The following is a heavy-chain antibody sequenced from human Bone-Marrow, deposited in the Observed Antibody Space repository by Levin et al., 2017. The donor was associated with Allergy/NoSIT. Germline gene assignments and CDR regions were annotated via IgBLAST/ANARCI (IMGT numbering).Heavy chain of an antibody. CDR1: GYTFTSYA. D-gene: IGHD3-3*01. V-gene: IGHV1-3*01. J-gene: IGHJ5*02. CDR2: INAGNGNT. Sequence: ASVKVSCKASGYTFTSYAMHWVRQAPGQRLEWMGWINAGNGNTKYSQKFQGRVTITRDTSASTAYMELSSLRSEDTAVYYCARVGYDFWSGYHSAWFDPWGQGTLVTVSS. CDR3: ARVGYDFWSGYHSAWFDP.